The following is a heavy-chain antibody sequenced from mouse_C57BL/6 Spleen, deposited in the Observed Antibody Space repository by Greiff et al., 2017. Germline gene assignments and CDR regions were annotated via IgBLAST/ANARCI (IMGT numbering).Heavy chain of an antibody. CDR2: IDPNSGGT. CDR1: GYTFTSYW. V-gene: IGHV1-72*01. J-gene: IGHJ3*01. D-gene: IGHD1-1*01. CDR3: ARGYYYGSSYEEAWFAY. Sequence: QVQLQQPGAELVKPGASVKLSCKASGYTFTSYWMHWVKQRPGRGLEWIGRIDPNSGGTKYNEKFKSKATLTVDKPSSTAYMQLSSLTSEDSAVYYWARGYYYGSSYEEAWFAYWGQGTLVTVSA.